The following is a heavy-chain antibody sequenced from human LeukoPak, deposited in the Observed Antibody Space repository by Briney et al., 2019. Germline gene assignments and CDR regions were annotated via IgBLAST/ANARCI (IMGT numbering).Heavy chain of an antibody. CDR1: GYTFTSYG. CDR2: ISAYNGNT. V-gene: IGHV1-18*01. Sequence: ASVKVSCKASGYTFTSYGINWVRQAPGQGLEWMGWISAYNGNTNYAQKLQGRVTMTTDTSTSTAYMELRSLRSDDTAVYYCARGVNYDFWSGYGHFDYWGQGTLVTVSS. J-gene: IGHJ4*02. CDR3: ARGVNYDFWSGYGHFDY. D-gene: IGHD3-3*01.